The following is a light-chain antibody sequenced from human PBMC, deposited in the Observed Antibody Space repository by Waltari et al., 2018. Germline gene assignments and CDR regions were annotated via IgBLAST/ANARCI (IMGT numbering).Light chain of an antibody. Sequence: DIQMTQSPSSLSASVGDRATFTCRASQDIRNDLGWYQQKPGKPPKRLIYGASSLQSGVPSRFSGTGSGTEFTLTISSLQPEDFATYYCLQHHTYPWTFGQGTKVEIK. V-gene: IGKV1-17*01. CDR1: QDIRND. CDR3: LQHHTYPWT. CDR2: GAS. J-gene: IGKJ1*01.